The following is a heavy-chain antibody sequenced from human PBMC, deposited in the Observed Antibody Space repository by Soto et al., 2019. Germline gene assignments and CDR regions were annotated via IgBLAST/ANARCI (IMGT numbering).Heavy chain of an antibody. V-gene: IGHV4-39*01. Sequence: SETLSLTCTVSGGSISSSSYYWGWIRQPPGKGLEWIGSIYYSGSTYYNPSLKSRVTISVDTSKNQFSLKLSSVTAADTAVYYCASRKRYDFWSGYHSSYWYFDLWGRGALVTVS. CDR2: IYYSGST. CDR3: ASRKRYDFWSGYHSSYWYFDL. CDR1: GGSISSSSYY. J-gene: IGHJ2*01. D-gene: IGHD3-3*01.